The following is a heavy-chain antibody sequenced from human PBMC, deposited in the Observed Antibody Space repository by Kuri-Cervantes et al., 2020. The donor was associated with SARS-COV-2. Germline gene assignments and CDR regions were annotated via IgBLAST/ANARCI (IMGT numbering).Heavy chain of an antibody. CDR3: ARDHIVVGPAALNWFDP. V-gene: IGHV1-69*13. Sequence: SVKVSCKASGGTFSSYAISWVRQAPGQGLEWMGGIIPIFGTANYAQKFQGRVTITADEPTSTAYMELSSLRSEDTAVYHCARDHIVVGPAALNWFDPWGQGTLVTVSS. CDR1: GGTFSSYA. D-gene: IGHD2-2*01. J-gene: IGHJ5*02. CDR2: IIPIFGTA.